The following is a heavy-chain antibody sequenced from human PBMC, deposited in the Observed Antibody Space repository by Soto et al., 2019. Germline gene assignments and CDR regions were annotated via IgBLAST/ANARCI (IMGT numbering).Heavy chain of an antibody. D-gene: IGHD6-19*01. CDR3: AKGFSLGSGWYLGDAFDI. CDR1: GFTFGSYG. Sequence: RGSLRLSCAASGFTFGSYGMHWFRQAPGRGLEWVAVISYDGSNKYYADSVKGRFTISRDNSKNTLYLQMNSLRAEDTAVYYCAKGFSLGSGWYLGDAFDIWGQGTMVTVSS. V-gene: IGHV3-30*18. CDR2: ISYDGSNK. J-gene: IGHJ3*02.